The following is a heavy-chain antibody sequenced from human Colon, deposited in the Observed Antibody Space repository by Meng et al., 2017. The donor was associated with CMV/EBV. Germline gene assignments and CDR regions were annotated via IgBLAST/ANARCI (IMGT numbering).Heavy chain of an antibody. CDR2: IDANSGGT. J-gene: IGHJ4*02. CDR3: ARDGIRGVFFFDY. D-gene: IGHD1-14*01. CDR1: GFTFTGHY. V-gene: IGHV1-2*02. Sequence: VGLVQAGGEVKEPGASVKVSCKASGFTFTGHYMHWVRQAPGQGLEWMGWIDANSGGTNYAQKFQGRLTMTRDTSISTVYMELNRLRSDDTAVYFCARDGIRGVFFFDYWGQGTLVTVSS.